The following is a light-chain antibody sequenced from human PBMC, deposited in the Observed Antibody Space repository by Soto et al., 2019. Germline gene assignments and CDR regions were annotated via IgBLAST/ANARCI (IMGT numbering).Light chain of an antibody. CDR1: QSVSSSY. J-gene: IGKJ1*01. V-gene: IGKV3-20*01. Sequence: EIVLTQSPGTLSLSPGERATLSCRASQSVSSSYLAWYQQKPGQAPRLLIYGASSRATGIPDRFSGSGSGTDFTLTISRLEPEDFAVYYCQQYGYPSWTFGQGTKVDIK. CDR3: QQYGYPSWT. CDR2: GAS.